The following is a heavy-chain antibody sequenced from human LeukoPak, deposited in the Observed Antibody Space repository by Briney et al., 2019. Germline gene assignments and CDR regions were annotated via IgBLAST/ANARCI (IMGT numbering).Heavy chain of an antibody. D-gene: IGHD6-13*01. Sequence: SVKVSCKASGGTFSSYAISWVRQAPGQGLEWMGGIIPIFGTANYAQKFQGRVTITRDTSATTVYMELTSLKSEDTAVYYCARAFGSSWFLEYWGQGTLVTVSS. CDR2: IIPIFGTA. J-gene: IGHJ4*02. CDR1: GGTFSSYA. CDR3: ARAFGSSWFLEY. V-gene: IGHV1-69*05.